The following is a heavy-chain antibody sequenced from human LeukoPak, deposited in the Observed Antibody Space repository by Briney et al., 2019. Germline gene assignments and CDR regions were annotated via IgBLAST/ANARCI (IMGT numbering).Heavy chain of an antibody. CDR2: IIPIFGTA. V-gene: IGHV1-69*05. CDR1: GGTFSSYA. J-gene: IGHJ3*02. CDR3: ARFGITFGGVIDDAFDI. Sequence: GASVKVSCKASGGTFSSYAISWVRQAPGQGLEWMGRIIPIFGTANYAQKFQGRVTITTDESTSTAYMELSSLRSEDTAVYYCARFGITFGGVIDDAFDIWGQGTMVTVSS. D-gene: IGHD3-16*02.